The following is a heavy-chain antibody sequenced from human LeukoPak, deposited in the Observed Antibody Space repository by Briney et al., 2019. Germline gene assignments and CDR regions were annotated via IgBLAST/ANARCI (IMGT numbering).Heavy chain of an antibody. D-gene: IGHD3-22*01. CDR2: IYYSGST. CDR3: ARGTSGYRPGHFDY. J-gene: IGHJ4*02. V-gene: IGHV4-59*01. CDR1: GGSISSYY. Sequence: PSETLSLTCTVSGGSISSYYWSWIRQPPGKGLEWIGYIYYSGSTNYNPSLKSRVTISVDTSKNQFSLKLSSVTAADTAVYYCARGTSGYRPGHFDYWGQGTLVTVSS.